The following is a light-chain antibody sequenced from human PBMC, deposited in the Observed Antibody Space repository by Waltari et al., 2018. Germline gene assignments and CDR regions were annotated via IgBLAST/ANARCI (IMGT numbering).Light chain of an antibody. CDR2: EVT. CDR3: CSYALSGAVV. Sequence: QSALTQPASVSGSPGQSITISCTGTTSDVGYYNLVSWYQQHPGKAPKLMIYEVTKRPSGVSDRFSGSKSGHTASLTISWLQAEDEANYYCCSYALSGAVVFGGGTKLTVL. J-gene: IGLJ2*01. CDR1: TSDVGYYNL. V-gene: IGLV2-23*02.